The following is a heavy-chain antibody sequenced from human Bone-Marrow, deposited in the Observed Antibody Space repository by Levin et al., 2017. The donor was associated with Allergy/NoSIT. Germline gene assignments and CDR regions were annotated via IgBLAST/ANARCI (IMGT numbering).Heavy chain of an antibody. V-gene: IGHV3-11*01. CDR3: ARVERYSSSWYFDY. CDR2: ISSSGSTI. D-gene: IGHD6-13*01. J-gene: IGHJ4*02. Sequence: GESLKISCAASGFTFSDYYMSWIRQAPGKGLEWVSYISSSGSTIYYADSVKGRFTISRDNAKNSLYLQMNSLRAEDTAVYYCARVERYSSSWYFDYWGQGTLVTVSS. CDR1: GFTFSDYY.